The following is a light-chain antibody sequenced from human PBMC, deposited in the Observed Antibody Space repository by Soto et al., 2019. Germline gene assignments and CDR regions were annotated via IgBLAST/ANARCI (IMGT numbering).Light chain of an antibody. CDR2: GAS. V-gene: IGKV3-15*01. CDR1: QSVSSY. Sequence: EIVMTQSPATLSVSPEEIATLSCRASQSVSSYLAWYQQRPGQAPSLLIYGASTRATGMPARFSGGGSGTEFTLTISSLQSEDFAVYYCQQYNDWPPYTFGQGTKLEIK. J-gene: IGKJ2*01. CDR3: QQYNDWPPYT.